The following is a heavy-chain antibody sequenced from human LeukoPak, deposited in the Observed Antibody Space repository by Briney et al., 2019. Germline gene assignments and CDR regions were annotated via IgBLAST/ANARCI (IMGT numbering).Heavy chain of an antibody. D-gene: IGHD2-21*01. CDR3: ARQGAYCGGDCFYAMDV. Sequence: SETLSLTCTVSGGSISSGSYHWGWIRQPPGKGLEWIGSIYSGGRTYHNPSLRSRVTISVDTSKNQFSLKLSSVTAADTALYYCARQGAYCGGDCFYAMDVWGQGPKVIVSS. J-gene: IGHJ6*02. V-gene: IGHV4-39*01. CDR2: IYSGGRT. CDR1: GGSISSGSYH.